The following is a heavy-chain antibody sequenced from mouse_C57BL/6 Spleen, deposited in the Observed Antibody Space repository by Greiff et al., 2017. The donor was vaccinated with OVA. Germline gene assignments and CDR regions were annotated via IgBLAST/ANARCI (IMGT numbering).Heavy chain of an antibody. CDR2: IWSDGST. D-gene: IGHD1-1*01. Sequence: QVQLQQSGPGLVAPSQSLSITCTVSGFSLTSYGVHWVRQPPGKGLEWLVVIWSDGSTTYNSALKSRPSISKDNSKSQVFVKMNRLQTDDTAMYYCASTVVENYYAMDYWGQGTSVTVSS. V-gene: IGHV2-6*03. J-gene: IGHJ4*01. CDR3: ASTVVENYYAMDY. CDR1: GFSLTSYG.